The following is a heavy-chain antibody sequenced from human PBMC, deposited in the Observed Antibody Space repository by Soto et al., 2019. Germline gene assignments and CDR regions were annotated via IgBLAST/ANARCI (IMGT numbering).Heavy chain of an antibody. J-gene: IGHJ6*02. CDR1: GGSISSGGYY. Sequence: SETLSLTCTVSGGSISSGGYYWSWIRQHPGKGLEWIGYIYYSGSTYYNPSLKSRVTISVDTSKNQFSLKLSSVTAADSAVYYCARDRGMGDGSGSHSTKNYGMDVCGQGPTVTVYS. CDR3: ARDRGMGDGSGSHSTKNYGMDV. V-gene: IGHV4-31*03. CDR2: IYYSGST. D-gene: IGHD3-10*01.